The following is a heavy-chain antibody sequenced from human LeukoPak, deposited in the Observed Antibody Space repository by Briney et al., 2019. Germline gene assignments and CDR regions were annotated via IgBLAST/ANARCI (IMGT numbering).Heavy chain of an antibody. D-gene: IGHD3-10*01. CDR3: AREGRSSGDFDY. J-gene: IGHJ4*02. CDR1: GFTFSSYW. V-gene: IGHV3-74*01. CDR2: INSDGSST. Sequence: GGSLRLSCAASGFTFSSYWMHWVRQAPGKGLVWVSRINSDGSSTSYADSVKGRFTISRDNAKNTLYLQMNSLRAEDTAVYYCAREGRSSGDFDYRGQGTLVTVSS.